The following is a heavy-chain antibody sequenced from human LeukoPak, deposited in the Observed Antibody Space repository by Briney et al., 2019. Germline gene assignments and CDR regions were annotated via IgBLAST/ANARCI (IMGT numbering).Heavy chain of an antibody. CDR3: ARGRGITIFGVVSPLFDY. CDR2: INHSGST. J-gene: IGHJ4*02. Sequence: SETLSLTCAVYGGSFSGYYWSWIRQPPGKGLEWIGEINHSGSTNYNPSLKSRVTISVDTFKNQFSLKLSSVTAADTAVYYCARGRGITIFGVVSPLFDYWGQGTLVTVSS. D-gene: IGHD3-3*01. CDR1: GGSFSGYY. V-gene: IGHV4-34*01.